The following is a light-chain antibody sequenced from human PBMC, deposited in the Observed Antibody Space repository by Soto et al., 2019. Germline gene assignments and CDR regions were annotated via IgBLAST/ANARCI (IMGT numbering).Light chain of an antibody. CDR1: SSNIGAGSD. V-gene: IGLV1-40*01. CDR2: GNK. CDR3: QSYGNNRRDVL. Sequence: QSVLTQPPSVSGAPGQIVTISCTGSSSNIGAGSDVHWYQQSPGRVPKLLVYGNKHRPSGVPDRFSASKSGTSASRAITGLQADDEVDYYCQSYGNNRRDVLVGGGTKLTV. J-gene: IGLJ2*01.